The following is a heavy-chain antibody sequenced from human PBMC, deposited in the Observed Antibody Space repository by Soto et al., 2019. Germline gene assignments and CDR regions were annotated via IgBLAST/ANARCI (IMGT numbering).Heavy chain of an antibody. J-gene: IGHJ5*02. CDR2: IIPIFGTA. V-gene: IGHV1-69*13. CDR1: GGTFSSYA. Sequence: EASVKVSCKASGGTFSSYAISWVRQAPGQGLEWMGGIIPIFGTANYAQKFQGRVTITADESTSTAYMELSSLRSEDTAVYYCARDLSTQGYNWFDPWGQGTLVTVSS. CDR3: ARDLSTQGYNWFDP. D-gene: IGHD6-13*01.